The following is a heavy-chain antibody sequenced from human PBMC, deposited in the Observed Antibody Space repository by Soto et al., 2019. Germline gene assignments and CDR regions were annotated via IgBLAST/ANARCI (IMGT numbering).Heavy chain of an antibody. V-gene: IGHV1-18*01. CDR3: ARGYYYGSGRPTPGGMDV. J-gene: IGHJ6*02. D-gene: IGHD3-10*01. CDR1: GYTFTNYD. CDR2: ISTYTGNT. Sequence: QVHLVQSGAEVKKPGASVKVSCKASGYTFTNYDINWVRQAPGQGLEWMGWISTYTGNTNYAQKLQGRVTMTTETSTSTAYMELRSLRSDATAVYYCARGYYYGSGRPTPGGMDVWGQGTTVTVS.